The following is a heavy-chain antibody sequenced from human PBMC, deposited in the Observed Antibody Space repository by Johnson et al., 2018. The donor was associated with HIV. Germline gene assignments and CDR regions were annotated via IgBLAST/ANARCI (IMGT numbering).Heavy chain of an antibody. CDR1: GFTFSDYY. CDR3: AREGIAARLAAFDI. V-gene: IGHV3-11*01. CDR2: ISSSGSTI. Sequence: QVQLVESGGGVVQPGRSLRLSCAASGFTFSDYYMSWIRQAPGKGLEWVSYISSSGSTIYYADSVKGRFTISRDNAKNSLYLQMNSLRAEDTAVYYCAREGIAARLAAFDIWGQGTMVTVSS. D-gene: IGHD6-6*01. J-gene: IGHJ3*02.